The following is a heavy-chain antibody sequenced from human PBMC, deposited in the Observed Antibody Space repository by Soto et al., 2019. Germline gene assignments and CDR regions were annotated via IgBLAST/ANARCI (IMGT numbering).Heavy chain of an antibody. J-gene: IGHJ4*02. V-gene: IGHV3-21*01. CDR1: GFTFNSYS. CDR2: ISSFSNYM. Sequence: GGSLRLSCAVSGFTFNSYSMNWVRQAPGKGLEWVSSISSFSNYMYYTDSVKGRFTISRDNAKSSLYLQMNSLRAEDTAVYYCASHPRDSSGYWYYFDYWGQGTPVTAPQ. CDR3: ASHPRDSSGYWYYFDY. D-gene: IGHD3-22*01.